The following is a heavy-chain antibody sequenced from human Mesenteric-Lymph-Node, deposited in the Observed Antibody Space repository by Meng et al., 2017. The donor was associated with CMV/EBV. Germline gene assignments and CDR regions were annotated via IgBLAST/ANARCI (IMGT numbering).Heavy chain of an antibody. CDR1: GFIFSSYE. CDR2: ISGSGITI. D-gene: IGHD3-16*02. V-gene: IGHV3-48*03. Sequence: GGSLRLSCRASGFIFSSYEMIWLRQAPGKGPECISYISGSGITIHYADSVKGRFTISRDNAEDSLYLQMNSLRAEDTAVYYCARRYLSSFHWGQGTLVTVSS. J-gene: IGHJ4*02. CDR3: ARRYLSSFH.